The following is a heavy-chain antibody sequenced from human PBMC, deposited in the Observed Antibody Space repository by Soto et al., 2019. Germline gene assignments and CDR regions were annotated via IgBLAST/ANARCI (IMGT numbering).Heavy chain of an antibody. J-gene: IGHJ6*02. V-gene: IGHV3-30*19. Sequence: GGSPKLSCAAPGVSFSSYGMHWVRQAPGKGLEWVAVISYDGGNKYYRDYVKGRFTISRDNSKNTLYLQINSLRYEDTAVYYCARGDREDIAVVIGVRPGEYGVDVWGQGTTVTVSS. CDR3: ARGDREDIAVVIGVRPGEYGVDV. D-gene: IGHD2-15*01. CDR1: GVSFSSYG. CDR2: ISYDGGNK.